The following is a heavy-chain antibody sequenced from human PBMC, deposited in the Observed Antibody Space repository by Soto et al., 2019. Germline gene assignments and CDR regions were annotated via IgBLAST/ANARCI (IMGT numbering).Heavy chain of an antibody. Sequence: GGSLRLSCAASGFTFSSYGMHWVRQAPGKGLEWVAVISYDGSNKYYADSVKGRFTISRDNSKNTLYLQMNSLRAEDTAVYYCAKDRYLILRLGELSLYDYWGQGTLVTVSS. D-gene: IGHD3-16*02. J-gene: IGHJ4*02. CDR1: GFTFSSYG. CDR3: AKDRYLILRLGELSLYDY. V-gene: IGHV3-30*18. CDR2: ISYDGSNK.